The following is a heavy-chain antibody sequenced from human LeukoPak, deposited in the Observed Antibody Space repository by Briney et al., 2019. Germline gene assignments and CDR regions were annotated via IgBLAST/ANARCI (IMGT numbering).Heavy chain of an antibody. V-gene: IGHV3-23*01. Sequence: PGGSLRLSCAASGFTFSSYAMSWVRQAPGKGLEWVSAISGSASSTYYADSVKGRFTISRDNSKNTLYLQMNSLRAEDTAVYYCAKGSVNWNYVNWFDPWGQGTLVTVSS. CDR1: GFTFSSYA. CDR3: AKGSVNWNYVNWFDP. J-gene: IGHJ5*02. D-gene: IGHD1-7*01. CDR2: ISGSASST.